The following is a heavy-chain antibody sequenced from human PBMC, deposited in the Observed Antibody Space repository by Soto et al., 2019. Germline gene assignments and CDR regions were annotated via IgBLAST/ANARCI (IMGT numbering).Heavy chain of an antibody. Sequence: EVQVVESGGGLVQPGGSLRLSCSFTFSMYSMNWVRHAPGKGLEWVASISSGGSYIKYADSVKGRFTISRDNAKNSVSLQMNSLRVADTAVYFCTIEKGGSYDSWFDPWGQGTLVSVSS. D-gene: IGHD1-26*01. J-gene: IGHJ5*02. CDR1: FTFSMYS. V-gene: IGHV3-21*01. CDR3: TIEKGGSYDSWFDP. CDR2: ISSGGSYI.